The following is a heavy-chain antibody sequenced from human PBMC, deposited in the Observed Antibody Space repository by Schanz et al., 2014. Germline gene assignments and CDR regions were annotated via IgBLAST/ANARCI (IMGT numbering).Heavy chain of an antibody. CDR1: GDSISSSGSY. V-gene: IGHV4-31*03. Sequence: QVQLQQSGPGLVKPSQTLSLTCTVSGDSISSSGSYWTWIRQHPGKGLEWIGYIYYRGSTYYNPSLKSRVTISTDMSRNQFSLRLKSVTAADTALYYCARERDALDIWGQGTMVNVSS. CDR2: IYYRGST. J-gene: IGHJ3*02. CDR3: ARERDALDI.